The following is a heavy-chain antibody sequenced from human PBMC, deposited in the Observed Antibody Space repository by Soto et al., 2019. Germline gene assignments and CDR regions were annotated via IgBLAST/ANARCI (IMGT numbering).Heavy chain of an antibody. CDR2: INASGGSR. CDR1: GYTFTSNY. D-gene: IGHD1-26*01. CDR3: AREGVVGGSLDY. J-gene: IGHJ4*02. V-gene: IGHV1-46*01. Sequence: ASVKVSCKASGYTFTSNYIHWVRQAPGQGLEWLGIINASGGSRTYAQKFQGRVTLTRDTPTSTVYMELSSLGSEDTAMYYCAREGVVGGSLDYWGQGTLVTVSS.